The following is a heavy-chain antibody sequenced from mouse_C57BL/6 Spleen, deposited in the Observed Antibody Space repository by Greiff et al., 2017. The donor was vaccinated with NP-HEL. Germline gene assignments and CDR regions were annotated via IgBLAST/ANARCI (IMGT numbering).Heavy chain of an antibody. CDR1: GYTFTSYW. V-gene: IGHV1-52*01. CDR2: IDPSDSET. Sequence: QVQLQHPGAELVRPGSSVKLSCKASGYTFTSYWMHWVKQRPIQGLEWIGNIDPSDSETHYNQKFKDKATLTVDKSSSTAYMQLSSLTSEDSAVYYCARGDGPWFAYWGQGTLVTVSA. CDR3: ARGDGPWFAY. D-gene: IGHD2-3*01. J-gene: IGHJ3*01.